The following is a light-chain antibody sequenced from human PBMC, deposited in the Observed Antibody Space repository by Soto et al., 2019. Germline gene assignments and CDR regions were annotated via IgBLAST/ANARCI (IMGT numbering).Light chain of an antibody. Sequence: QALLTLPHSVSGSPGQSGTISCTGTIIAVGGYNYVSWYQQHPGKAPKLMIYDVSKRPSGVPDRFSGSKSGNTASRTISGLQAEDEADYYCGSYAGSYTYVFGTGTKVTVL. CDR3: GSYAGSYTYV. V-gene: IGLV2-11*01. CDR2: DVS. CDR1: IIAVGGYNY. J-gene: IGLJ1*01.